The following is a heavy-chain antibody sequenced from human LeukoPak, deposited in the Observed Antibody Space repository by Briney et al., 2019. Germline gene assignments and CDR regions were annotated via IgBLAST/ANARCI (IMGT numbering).Heavy chain of an antibody. CDR3: ARVPRYCSSTSCLDY. J-gene: IGHJ4*02. CDR2: INPNSGGT. V-gene: IGHV1-2*06. CDR1: GYTFTGNY. D-gene: IGHD2-2*01. Sequence: ASVKVSCKASGYTFTGNYMHWVRQAPGQGLEWMGRINPNSGGTNYAQKFQGRVTMTRDTSISTAYMELSRLRSDDTAVYYCARVPRYCSSTSCLDYWGQGTLVTVSS.